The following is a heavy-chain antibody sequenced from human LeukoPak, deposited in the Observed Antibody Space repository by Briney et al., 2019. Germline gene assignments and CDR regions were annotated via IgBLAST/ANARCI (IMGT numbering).Heavy chain of an antibody. CDR1: GFTFSSYG. J-gene: IGHJ3*02. CDR3: ARDQNAFDI. CDR2: ISYDGSNK. Sequence: GGSLRLSCAASGFTFSSYGMHWVRQAPGKGLEWVAVISYDGSNKYYADSVKGRFTISRDDAKNSLYLQMNSLRAEDTAVYYCARDQNAFDIWGQGTVVTVSS. V-gene: IGHV3-30*03.